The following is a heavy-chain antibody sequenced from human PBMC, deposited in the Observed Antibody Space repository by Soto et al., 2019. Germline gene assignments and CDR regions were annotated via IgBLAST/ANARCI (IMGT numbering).Heavy chain of an antibody. CDR1: GTIFSSYT. D-gene: IGHD3-16*01. Sequence: QVQLVQSGAEVKKPGSSVRVSCKASGTIFSSYTISWVRQAPGQGLEWMGRIIPILGETTSAQKFQGRVKLTADKSTNTAYMELNSLRLEDAALYYCARGLGGRMDDWGQGNTVTVSS. J-gene: IGHJ6*02. CDR2: IIPILGET. V-gene: IGHV1-69*08. CDR3: ARGLGGRMDD.